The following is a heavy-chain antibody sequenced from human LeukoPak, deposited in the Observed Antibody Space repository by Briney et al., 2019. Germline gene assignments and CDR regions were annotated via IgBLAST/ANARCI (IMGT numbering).Heavy chain of an antibody. CDR2: ISGSGGST. J-gene: IGHJ4*02. D-gene: IGHD5-12*01. CDR1: GFTFSSYA. CDR3: AKGKRGIVATPKYYFDY. Sequence: PGGSLRLSCAASGFTFSSYAMSWVRQAPGKGLEWVSAISGSGGSTYYADSVKGRFTISRDNSKNTLYLQMNSLRAEDTAVYYCAKGKRGIVATPKYYFDYWGQGTLVTVSS. V-gene: IGHV3-23*01.